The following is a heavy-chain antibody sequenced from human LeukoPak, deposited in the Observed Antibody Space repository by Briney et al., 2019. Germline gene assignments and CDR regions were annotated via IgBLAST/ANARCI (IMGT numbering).Heavy chain of an antibody. J-gene: IGHJ3*02. CDR2: ISSNGGST. V-gene: IGHV3-64*01. CDR3: ARGGWELPPQIAFDI. Sequence: PGGSLRLSCAASGFTFSSYAMHWVRQAPGKGLEYVSAISSNGGSTYYANSVKGRFTISRDNSKNTLYLQMGSLRAEDMAVYYCARGGWELPPQIAFDIWGQGTMVTVSS. D-gene: IGHD1-26*01. CDR1: GFTFSSYA.